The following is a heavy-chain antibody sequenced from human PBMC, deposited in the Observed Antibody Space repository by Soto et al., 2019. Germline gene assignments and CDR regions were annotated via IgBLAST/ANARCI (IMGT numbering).Heavy chain of an antibody. V-gene: IGHV4-39*01. J-gene: IGHJ4*02. CDR1: GGSISRSSYE. D-gene: IGHD2-21*01. CDR3: ARHGGDSMDY. Sequence: SETLSLTCTVSGGSISRSSYEWGWIRQPPGKGLEWIGTIHYSGSTYYSPSLKSRVTFSVDTSKNQFSLHLNYVTAADTAVYYCARHGGDSMDYWGQGTLVTV. CDR2: IHYSGST.